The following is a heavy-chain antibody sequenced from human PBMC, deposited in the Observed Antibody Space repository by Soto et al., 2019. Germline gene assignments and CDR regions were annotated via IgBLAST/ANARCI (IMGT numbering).Heavy chain of an antibody. CDR1: GGSVSGYS. J-gene: IGHJ4*02. D-gene: IGHD4-17*01. CDR3: ARRVAVTYFFDT. V-gene: IGHV4-34*01. CDR2: VSDRGGT. Sequence: QVYLQQWGAGPLNPSETLFPTCAVYGGSVSGYSWTWLRQPPGKGLEWIGEVSDRGGTNYSPSLKSRVTISMDTSKKQFSLRLTSVTAADTALYYCARRVAVTYFFDTWGQGALVPVSS.